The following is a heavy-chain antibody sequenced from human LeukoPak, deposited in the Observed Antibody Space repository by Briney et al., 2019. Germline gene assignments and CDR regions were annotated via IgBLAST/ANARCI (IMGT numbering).Heavy chain of an antibody. CDR1: GYTFTSYD. Sequence: ASVKVSCKASGYTFTSYDINWVRQATGQGLEWMGWMNPNSGNTGYAQKFQGRVTMTRNTSISTAYMELSSLRSEDTAVYYCARGVNDYVWGSYRYVDYWGQGTLVTVSS. D-gene: IGHD3-16*02. CDR2: MNPNSGNT. J-gene: IGHJ4*02. CDR3: ARGVNDYVWGSYRYVDY. V-gene: IGHV1-8*01.